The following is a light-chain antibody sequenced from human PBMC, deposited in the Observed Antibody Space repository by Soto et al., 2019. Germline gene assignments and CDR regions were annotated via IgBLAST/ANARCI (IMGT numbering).Light chain of an antibody. J-gene: IGKJ1*01. Sequence: EIVLTQSPGTLSLSPGERATLSCRASQSVSNNYLAWYQQKPGQAPRLLIYGASSRATGIPDRFRGSGSGTDFTLTISRLEPEDFAVYYCQQYGTSWWTFGQVTKVEIK. V-gene: IGKV3-20*01. CDR2: GAS. CDR1: QSVSNNY. CDR3: QQYGTSWWT.